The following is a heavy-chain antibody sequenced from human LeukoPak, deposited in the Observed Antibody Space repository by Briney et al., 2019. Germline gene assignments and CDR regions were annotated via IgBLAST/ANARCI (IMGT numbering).Heavy chain of an antibody. CDR3: ARGKTATGYYPWYYFDY. CDR2: IYTSGST. V-gene: IGHV4-4*07. D-gene: IGHD3-9*01. J-gene: IGHJ4*02. Sequence: PSETLSLTCTVSGGSISSYYWSWIRQPAGKGLEWIGRIYTSGSTNYNPSLKSRVTMSVDTSKSQFSLELSSVTAADTAVYYCARGKTATGYYPWYYFDYWGQGTLVTVSS. CDR1: GGSISSYY.